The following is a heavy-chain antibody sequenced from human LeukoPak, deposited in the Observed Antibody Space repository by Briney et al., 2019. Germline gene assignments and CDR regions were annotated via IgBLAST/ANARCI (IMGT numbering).Heavy chain of an antibody. CDR2: IYYSGGT. Sequence: SETLSLTCTVSGGSISSYYWSWIRQPPGKGLEWIGYIYYSGGTNYNPSLKSRVAISVDTSKNQFSLKLSSVTAADTAVYYCARLERAYCGGDCHTYYYYYMDVWGKGTTVTVSS. CDR1: GGSISSYY. CDR3: ARLERAYCGGDCHTYYYYYMDV. V-gene: IGHV4-59*01. D-gene: IGHD2-21*02. J-gene: IGHJ6*03.